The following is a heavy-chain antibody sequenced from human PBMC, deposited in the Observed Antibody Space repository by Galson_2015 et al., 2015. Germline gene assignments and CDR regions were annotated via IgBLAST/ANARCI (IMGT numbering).Heavy chain of an antibody. J-gene: IGHJ5*02. CDR1: GGSISSSNW. CDR2: IYHSGST. D-gene: IGHD3-3*01. CDR3: ARGADFWSGHPMNWFDP. V-gene: IGHV4-4*02. Sequence: ETLSLTCAVSGGSISSSNWWSWVRQPPGKGLEWIGEIYHSGSTNYNPSLKSRVTISVDKSKNQFSLKLSSVTAADTAVYYCARGADFWSGHPMNWFDPWGQGTLVTVSS.